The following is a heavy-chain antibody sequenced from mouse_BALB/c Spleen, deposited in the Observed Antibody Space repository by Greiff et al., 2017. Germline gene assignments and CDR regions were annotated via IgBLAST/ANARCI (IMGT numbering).Heavy chain of an antibody. Sequence: EVKLVESGPGLVKPSQSLSLTCTVTGYSITSDYAWNWIRQFPGNKLEWMGYISYDGSNNYNPSLKNRISITRDTSKNQFFLKLNSVTTEDTATYYCAREITTATNYYAMDYWGQGTSVTVSS. D-gene: IGHD1-2*01. J-gene: IGHJ4*01. CDR2: ISYDGSN. CDR3: AREITTATNYYAMDY. CDR1: GYSITSDYA. V-gene: IGHV3-6*02.